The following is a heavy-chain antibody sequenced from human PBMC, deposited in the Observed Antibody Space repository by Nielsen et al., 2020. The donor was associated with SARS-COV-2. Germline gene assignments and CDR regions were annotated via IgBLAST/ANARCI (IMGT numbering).Heavy chain of an antibody. CDR2: IYYSGST. Sequence: GSLRLSCTVSGGSVSSGSYYWSWIRQPPGKGLEWIGYIYYSGSTNYNPSLKSRVTISVDTSKNQFSLKLSSVTAADTAVYYCARINSSSWSWSAYVDYWGQGTPVTVSS. V-gene: IGHV4-61*01. CDR3: ARINSSSWSWSAYVDY. CDR1: GGSVSSGSYY. J-gene: IGHJ4*02. D-gene: IGHD6-13*01.